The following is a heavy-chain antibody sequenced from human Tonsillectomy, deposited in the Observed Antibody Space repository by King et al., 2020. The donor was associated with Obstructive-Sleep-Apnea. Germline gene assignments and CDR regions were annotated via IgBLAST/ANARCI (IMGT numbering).Heavy chain of an antibody. CDR2: IKQDGSEK. Sequence: VQLVESGGGLVQPGGSLRLSCAASGFSFSSYWMSWVRQAPGKGLEWVANIKQDGSEKYYVDSVKGRFTISRDNAKASLCLQLNSLRAEDTAVYYCARDQGDFDYWGQGTLVTVSS. CDR3: ARDQGDFDY. V-gene: IGHV3-7*01. J-gene: IGHJ4*02. CDR1: GFSFSSYW.